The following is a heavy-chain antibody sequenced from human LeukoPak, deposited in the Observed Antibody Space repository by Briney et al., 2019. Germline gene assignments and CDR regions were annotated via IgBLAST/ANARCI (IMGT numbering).Heavy chain of an antibody. CDR2: IYYSGST. CDR1: GGSISTSSYC. V-gene: IGHV4-39*07. Sequence: SETLSLTCTVSGGSISTSSYCWGWIRQPPGKGLEWIGTIYYSGSTYYNPSLKSRVTISVDTSKNQFSLKLSSVTAADTAVYYCARVIQRLSPPYYFDYWGQGTLVTVSS. J-gene: IGHJ4*02. D-gene: IGHD5-12*01. CDR3: ARVIQRLSPPYYFDY.